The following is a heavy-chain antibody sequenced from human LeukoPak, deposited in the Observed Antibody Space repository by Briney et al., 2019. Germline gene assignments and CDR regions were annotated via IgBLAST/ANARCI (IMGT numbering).Heavy chain of an antibody. CDR1: GFTFSSYS. Sequence: GGSLRLSCAASGFTFSSYSMNGVRQAPGKGLEWVSSISSSSSYIYCADSVKGRFTISRDNAKNSLYLQMNSLRAEDTAVYYCARAGITEDFDYWGQGTLVTVSS. CDR2: ISSSSSYI. V-gene: IGHV3-21*01. CDR3: ARAGITEDFDY. J-gene: IGHJ4*02. D-gene: IGHD3-10*01.